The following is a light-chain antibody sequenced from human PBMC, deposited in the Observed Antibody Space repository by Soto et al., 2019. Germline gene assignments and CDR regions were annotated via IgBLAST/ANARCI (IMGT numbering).Light chain of an antibody. V-gene: IGKV4-1*01. CDR1: QSVLYSPNNKNY. CDR2: WAS. Sequence: DIVMTQSPDSLAVSLGERATINCKSSQSVLYSPNNKNYLAWYQQKPGQPPKLLIYWASTRESGVPDRFSGSGSGTDFTLTISSLQAEDVAVYTCQQYYSTPQTFGGGTKVEIK. CDR3: QQYYSTPQT. J-gene: IGKJ4*01.